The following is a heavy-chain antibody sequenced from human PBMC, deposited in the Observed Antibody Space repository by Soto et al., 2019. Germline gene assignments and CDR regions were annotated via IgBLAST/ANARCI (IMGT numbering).Heavy chain of an antibody. J-gene: IGHJ6*01. Sequence: GGSLRLSCAASGFTFSGCYMSWIRQAPGKGLEWVSYISSSGSTIYYADSVKGRFTISRDNAKNSLYLQMNSLRAEDTALYYCARDVGVATVYPHVYHCYGMAVPGRGTTDTGSS. CDR1: GFTFSGCY. V-gene: IGHV3-11*01. CDR2: ISSSGSTI. D-gene: IGHD2-15*01. CDR3: ARDVGVATVYPHVYHCYGMAV.